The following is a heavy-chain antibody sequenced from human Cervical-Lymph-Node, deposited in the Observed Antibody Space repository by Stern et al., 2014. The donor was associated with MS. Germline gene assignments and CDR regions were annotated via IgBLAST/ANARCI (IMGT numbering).Heavy chain of an antibody. CDR1: GGSVSSTNW. CDR3: ARERQQYCNSEGCSYWYFDL. J-gene: IGHJ2*01. CDR2: IYHSGAS. D-gene: IGHD2/OR15-2a*01. V-gene: IGHV4-4*02. Sequence: VQLEESGPGLVKPSGTLSLTCAVSGGSVSSTNWWSWVRQSPGKWLEWIWNIYHSGASNYRPSLRSRVSISLDNSRTTPSLPLTSVTAADTAVYYCARERQQYCNSEGCSYWYFDLWGRGTLVTVSS.